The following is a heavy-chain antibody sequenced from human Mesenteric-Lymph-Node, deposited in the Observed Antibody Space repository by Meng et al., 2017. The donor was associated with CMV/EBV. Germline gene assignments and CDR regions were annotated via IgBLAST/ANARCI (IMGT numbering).Heavy chain of an antibody. J-gene: IGHJ4*02. CDR2: ITGTGDGT. CDR3: AKSGLRVVAVSGFDS. V-gene: IGHV3-23*01. Sequence: GESLKISCAASGFTFSSYAMSWVRQAPGKGLEWVSSITGTGDGTYYADSVKGRFTISRDRSRNTLYLQMSSLRAEDTAIYYCAKSGLRVVAVSGFDSWGQGTPVTVSS. D-gene: IGHD6-19*01. CDR1: GFTFSSYA.